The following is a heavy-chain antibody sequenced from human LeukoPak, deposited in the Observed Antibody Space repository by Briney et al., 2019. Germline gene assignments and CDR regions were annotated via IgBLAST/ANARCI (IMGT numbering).Heavy chain of an antibody. J-gene: IGHJ4*02. D-gene: IGHD2-21*01. CDR3: VRARLIRLENFFDY. Sequence: GGSLRLSCVTSGFTFSNHEMNWVRQAPGKGLEWVAYTRRGGSDISYADSAKGRFTISSDIASNTLYLQMNSLRVEDTAVYFCVRARLIRLENFFDYWGQGTLVTVSS. V-gene: IGHV3-48*03. CDR2: TRRGGSDI. CDR1: GFTFSNHE.